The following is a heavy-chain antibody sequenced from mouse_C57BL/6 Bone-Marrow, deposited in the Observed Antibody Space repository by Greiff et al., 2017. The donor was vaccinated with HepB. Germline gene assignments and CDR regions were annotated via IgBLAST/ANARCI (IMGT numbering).Heavy chain of an antibody. CDR1: GFTFTDYY. CDR3: ARYGDGNYLYAMDY. V-gene: IGHV7-3*01. CDR2: IRNKANGYTT. J-gene: IGHJ4*01. Sequence: EVQLVESGGGSVQPGGSLSLSCAASGFTFTDYYMSWVRQPPGKALEWLGFIRNKANGYTTEYSASVKGRFTISRDNSQSILYLQMNALRAEDSATYYCARYGDGNYLYAMDYWGQGTSVTVSS. D-gene: IGHD2-1*01.